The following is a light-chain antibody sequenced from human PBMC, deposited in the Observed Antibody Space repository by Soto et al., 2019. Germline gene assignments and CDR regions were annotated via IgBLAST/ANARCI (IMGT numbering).Light chain of an antibody. Sequence: QSALTQPASVSGSPGQSITISCTGYIHYDFVSWYQQHPGTAPKLVIYEVSNRPSGTSDHFAGSKSGHTASLTISGLQTEDEAVYYCGSYTSSSNYVFGTGTKVTVL. CDR2: EVS. CDR1: IHYDF. J-gene: IGLJ1*01. CDR3: GSYTSSSNYV. V-gene: IGLV2-14*01.